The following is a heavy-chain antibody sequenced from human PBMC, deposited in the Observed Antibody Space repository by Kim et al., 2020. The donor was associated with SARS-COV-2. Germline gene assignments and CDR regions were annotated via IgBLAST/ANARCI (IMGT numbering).Heavy chain of an antibody. CDR1: GGTFSSYA. J-gene: IGHJ6*04. V-gene: IGHV1-69*04. Sequence: SVKVSCKASGGTFSSYAISWVRQAPGQGLEWMGRIIPILGIANYAQKFQGRVTITADKSTSTAYMELSSLRSEDTAVYYCARDLGGSNYDFWSGWIQNRLDVWGKGTTVTVSS. CDR3: ARDLGGSNYDFWSGWIQNRLDV. CDR2: IIPILGIA. D-gene: IGHD3-3*01.